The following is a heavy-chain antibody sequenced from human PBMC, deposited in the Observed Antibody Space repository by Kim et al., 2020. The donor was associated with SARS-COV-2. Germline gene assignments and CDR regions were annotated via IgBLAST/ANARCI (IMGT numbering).Heavy chain of an antibody. CDR2: ISAYNGNT. Sequence: ASVKVSCKASGYTFTSYGISWVRQAPGQGLEWMGWISAYNGNTNYAQKLQGRVTMTTDTSTSTAYMELRSLRSDDTAVYYCARVLLCNPPCGMDVWGQGTTVTVSS. CDR3: ARVLLCNPPCGMDV. CDR1: GYTFTSYG. D-gene: IGHD2-21*01. J-gene: IGHJ6*02. V-gene: IGHV1-18*01.